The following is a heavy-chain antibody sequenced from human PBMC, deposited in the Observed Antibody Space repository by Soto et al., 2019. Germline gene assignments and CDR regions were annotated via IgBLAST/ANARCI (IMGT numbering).Heavy chain of an antibody. CDR2: TDYRGST. V-gene: IGHV4-31*02. Sequence: WTWIRQLPGQGLEWMGHTDYRGSTYYGPSLKSRLTISRDTSENHFSLNLQSVTAADTAVYYCARGDLLTIFGWGGFDYWGQGNLVTVSS. D-gene: IGHD3-3*01. J-gene: IGHJ4*02. CDR3: ARGDLLTIFGWGGFDY.